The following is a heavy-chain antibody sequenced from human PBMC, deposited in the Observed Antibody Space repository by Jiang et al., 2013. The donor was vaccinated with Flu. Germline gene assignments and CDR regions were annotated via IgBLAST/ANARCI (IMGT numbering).Heavy chain of an antibody. CDR1: GGTFRSYA. D-gene: IGHD3-16*01. Sequence: SGAEVKKPGSSVKVSCKPSGGTFRSYAINWVRQAPGQGLEWMGGIIPIFGTANYAQKFQGRVTITADESTSTAYMEVSSLRSEDTAVYFCASPLGGHGLGYYSYMDVWGKGTTVTVSS. CDR2: IIPIFGTA. V-gene: IGHV1-69*01. J-gene: IGHJ6*03. CDR3: ASPLGGHGLGYYSYMDV.